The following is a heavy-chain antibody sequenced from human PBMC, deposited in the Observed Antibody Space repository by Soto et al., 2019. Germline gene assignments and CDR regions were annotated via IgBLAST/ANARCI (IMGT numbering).Heavy chain of an antibody. D-gene: IGHD2-8*01. Sequence: SETLSLTCTVSGGSISSSSYYWGWIRQPPGKGQERIGSIYHSGSTNYNPSLKSRVTISVDKSKNQFSLKLSSVTAADTAVYYCARGGRYCTNGVCSINWFDPWGQGTLVTVSS. V-gene: IGHV4-39*07. J-gene: IGHJ5*02. CDR2: IYHSGST. CDR3: ARGGRYCTNGVCSINWFDP. CDR1: GGSISSSSYY.